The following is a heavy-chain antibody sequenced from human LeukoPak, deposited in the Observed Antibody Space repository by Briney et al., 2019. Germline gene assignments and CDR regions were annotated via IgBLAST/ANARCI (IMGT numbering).Heavy chain of an antibody. J-gene: IGHJ4*02. D-gene: IGHD6-13*01. V-gene: IGHV1-2*04. CDR2: TNPNSGGT. Sequence: ASVKVSCKASGYTFTGYYMHWVRQAPGQGLEWMGWTNPNSGGTNYAQKFQGWVTMTRDTSISTAYMELSRLRSDDTAVYYCARAMRSSSWYLEFDYWGQGTLVTVSS. CDR3: ARAMRSSSWYLEFDY. CDR1: GYTFTGYY.